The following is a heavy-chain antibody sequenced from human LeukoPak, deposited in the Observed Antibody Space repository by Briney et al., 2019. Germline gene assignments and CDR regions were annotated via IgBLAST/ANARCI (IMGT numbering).Heavy chain of an antibody. V-gene: IGHV3-30*18. CDR3: ANLPAKGAIDY. J-gene: IGHJ4*02. CDR1: GFTFSSYG. Sequence: GGSLRLSCAASGFTFSSYGMHWVLQAPGKGLEWVAVISYDGSNKYYADSVKGRFTISRDNSKNTLYLQMNSLRAEDTAVYYCANLPAKGAIDYWGQGTLVTVSS. CDR2: ISYDGSNK.